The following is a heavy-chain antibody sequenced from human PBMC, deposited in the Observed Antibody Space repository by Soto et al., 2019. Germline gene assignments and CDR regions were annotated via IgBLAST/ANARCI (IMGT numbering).Heavy chain of an antibody. D-gene: IGHD2-15*01. J-gene: IGHJ4*02. CDR3: ASYAKGYCSGGSCYGRNYFDY. CDR1: GGSVSSGSYY. V-gene: IGHV4-61*01. CDR2: IYYSGST. Sequence: QVQLQESGPGLVRPSETLSLTCTVSGGSVSSGSYYWSWIRQPPGKGLEWIGYIYYSGSTNYNPSLKSRVTISVDTSKNQFSLKLSSVTAADTAVYYCASYAKGYCSGGSCYGRNYFDYWGQGTLVNVSS.